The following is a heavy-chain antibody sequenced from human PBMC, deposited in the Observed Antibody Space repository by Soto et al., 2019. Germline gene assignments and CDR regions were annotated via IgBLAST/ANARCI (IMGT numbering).Heavy chain of an antibody. V-gene: IGHV3-30*18. CDR3: AKDLVVVAATSFDY. CDR2: ISYDGSNK. CDR1: GFTFSSYG. Sequence: GGSLRLSCAASGFTFSSYGMHWVRQAPGKGLEWVAVISYDGSNKYYADSVKGRFTISRDNSKNTLYLQMNSLRAEDTAVYYCAKDLVVVAATSFDYWGQGTLVTVSS. J-gene: IGHJ4*02. D-gene: IGHD2-15*01.